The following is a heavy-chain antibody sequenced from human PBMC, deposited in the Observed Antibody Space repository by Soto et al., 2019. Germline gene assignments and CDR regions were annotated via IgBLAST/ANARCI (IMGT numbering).Heavy chain of an antibody. CDR2: ITGSGGST. J-gene: IGHJ3*02. V-gene: IGHV3-23*01. CDR3: VTPRGNPSRAFDI. D-gene: IGHD3-10*01. CDR1: GFTFSSYA. Sequence: GGSLRLSCAASGFTFSSYAMSWVRQAPGKGLEWVSGITGSGGSTYYADSVKGRFTISRDNSKSTVSLHMNSLRAEDTAVYYCVTPRGNPSRAFDIWGQGTMVTV.